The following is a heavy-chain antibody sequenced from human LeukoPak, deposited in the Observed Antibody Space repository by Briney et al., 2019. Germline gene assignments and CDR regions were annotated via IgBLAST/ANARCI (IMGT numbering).Heavy chain of an antibody. D-gene: IGHD1-26*01. V-gene: IGHV3-11*04. Sequence: GGSLRLSCAASGFTFSDYYMSWIRQAPGKGLEWVSYISSSGSTIYYADSVKGRFTISRDNAKNSLYLQMNSLRAEDTAVYYCARDERSVWYSGSSRRSFDYWGQGTLVTVSS. J-gene: IGHJ4*02. CDR1: GFTFSDYY. CDR3: ARDERSVWYSGSSRRSFDY. CDR2: ISSSGSTI.